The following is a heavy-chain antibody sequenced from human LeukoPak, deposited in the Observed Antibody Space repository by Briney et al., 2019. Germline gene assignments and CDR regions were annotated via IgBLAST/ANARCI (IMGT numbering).Heavy chain of an antibody. CDR1: GYTFTGYY. V-gene: IGHV1-2*02. CDR2: INPNSGGT. CDR3: ARVRDGYNDAYDI. J-gene: IGHJ3*02. D-gene: IGHD5-24*01. Sequence: ASVKVSCKASGYTFTGYYMHWVRQAPGQGLEWMGWINPNSGGTNYAQKFQGRVTMTRDTSISTAYMELSSLKSEDTAVYYCARVRDGYNDAYDIWGQGTMVTVSS.